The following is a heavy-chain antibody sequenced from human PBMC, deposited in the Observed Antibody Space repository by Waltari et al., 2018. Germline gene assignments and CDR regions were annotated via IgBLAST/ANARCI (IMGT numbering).Heavy chain of an antibody. CDR2: IVVANGNT. D-gene: IGHD1-26*01. V-gene: IGHV1-58*01. CDR3: VAAGISGSYYAFDY. CDR1: GFSFSNSA. Sequence: QIQMVQSGPEVKKPGTSVKVSCKASGFSFSNSAVQWVRQARGQRLEWIGGIVVANGNTNYAQKFQERSTIARDTSTRTAYMELSSLTSEDTAIYYCVAAGISGSYYAFDYWAQGALVTVSS. J-gene: IGHJ4*02.